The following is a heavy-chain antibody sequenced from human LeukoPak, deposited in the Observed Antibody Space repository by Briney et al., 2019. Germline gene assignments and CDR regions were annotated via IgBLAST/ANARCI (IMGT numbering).Heavy chain of an antibody. D-gene: IGHD6-19*01. CDR1: GFTFSSYS. Sequence: GGSLRLSCAASGFTFSSYSMNWVRQAPGKGLEWVSSISSSSSYIYYADSVKGRFTISRDNAKNSLYLQMNSLRAEDTAVYYCARIRSSGYFRNDAFDIWGQGTMVTVSS. J-gene: IGHJ3*02. CDR2: ISSSSSYI. CDR3: ARIRSSGYFRNDAFDI. V-gene: IGHV3-21*01.